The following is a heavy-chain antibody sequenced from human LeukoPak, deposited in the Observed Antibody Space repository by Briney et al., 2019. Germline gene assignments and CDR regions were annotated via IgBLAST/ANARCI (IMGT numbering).Heavy chain of an antibody. J-gene: IGHJ6*02. CDR3: ARGTAKRMDV. V-gene: IGHV3-48*03. Sequence: GGSLRLSCAASGFTFSSYEMSWVRQAPGKGLEWVSYISGSGTTIYYADSVKGRFTISGDNAKSSLYLQVNSLRVEDTALYYCARGTAKRMDVWGQGTTVTVSS. CDR1: GFTFSSYE. CDR2: ISGSGTTI. D-gene: IGHD6-25*01.